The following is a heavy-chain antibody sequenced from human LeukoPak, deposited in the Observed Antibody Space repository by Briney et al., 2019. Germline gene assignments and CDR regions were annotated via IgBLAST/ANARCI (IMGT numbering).Heavy chain of an antibody. CDR1: GYNFNAYY. D-gene: IGHD3-10*01. CDR3: TREFGRYYGSGSYSQFDP. J-gene: IGHJ5*02. CDR2: SNPNSGGS. Sequence: ASVKVSCKASGYNFNAYYIHWVRQAPGQGLEWMGWSNPNSGGSKFAEMFQARVTMTTDTSLNTAYMELTRLKSDDTAVYYYTREFGRYYGSGSYSQFDPWGQGTLVTVSS. V-gene: IGHV1-2*02.